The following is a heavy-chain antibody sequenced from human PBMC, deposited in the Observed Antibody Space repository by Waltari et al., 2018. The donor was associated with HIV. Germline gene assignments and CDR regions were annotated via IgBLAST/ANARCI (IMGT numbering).Heavy chain of an antibody. D-gene: IGHD1-1*01. CDR3: ARQKESRLDD. J-gene: IGHJ4*02. V-gene: IGHV5-51*01. CDR2: IYPDDSDA. CDR1: GYIFSDHW. Sequence: EVHLVQSGAEVKQPGESLKISCTASGYIFSDHWIGGVRQPPGKGLEWMGIIYPDDSDARYSPSFQGHIRFSVDRSTSTAYVQWTSVKTSDTAVYYCARQKESRLDDWGQGTQVTVSS.